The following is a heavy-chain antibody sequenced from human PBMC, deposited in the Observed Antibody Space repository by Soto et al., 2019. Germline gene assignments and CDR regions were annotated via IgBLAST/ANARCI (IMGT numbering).Heavy chain of an antibody. CDR3: ARRARPDFYYMDV. CDR2: IISHGGIT. D-gene: IGHD6-6*01. J-gene: IGHJ6*03. CDR1: GFTFSSYS. V-gene: IGHV3-64D*06. Sequence: PGGSLRLSCSASGFTFSSYSMHWVRQAPGKGLEYVSAIISHGGITYYADSVKGRFTISRDNSKNTLYLQMSSLRPEDTAVYYCARRARPDFYYMDVWGKGTTVTVSS.